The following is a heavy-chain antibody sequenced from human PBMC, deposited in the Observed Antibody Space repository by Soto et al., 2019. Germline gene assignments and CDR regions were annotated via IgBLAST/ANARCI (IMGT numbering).Heavy chain of an antibody. D-gene: IGHD4-17*01. J-gene: IGHJ4*02. Sequence: ASVKVYCRRSGYILTVYYILWLRQAPGQGLEWMGIINPSGGTTAYAQKFQGRVTMTRDTSASTAYMELSSLRSEDTAVYYCASESYGGEFDSWGQGTLVTVSS. V-gene: IGHV1-46*01. CDR2: INPSGGTT. CDR1: GYILTVYY. CDR3: ASESYGGEFDS.